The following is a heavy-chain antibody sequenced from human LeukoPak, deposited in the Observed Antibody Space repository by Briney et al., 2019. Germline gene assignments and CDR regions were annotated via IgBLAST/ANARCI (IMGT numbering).Heavy chain of an antibody. V-gene: IGHV1-46*01. D-gene: IGHD6-19*01. CDR1: GNTFTSYF. CDR3: ARGLAALPDY. J-gene: IGHJ4*02. Sequence: ASVKVSCKASGNTFTSYFVHWVRQAPGQGLEWMGIVNPRGGSTSYAQKFQGRITITRDTPTSTVYMEVISLRSEDTAVYYCARGLAALPDYRGQGTLVTVSS. CDR2: VNPRGGST.